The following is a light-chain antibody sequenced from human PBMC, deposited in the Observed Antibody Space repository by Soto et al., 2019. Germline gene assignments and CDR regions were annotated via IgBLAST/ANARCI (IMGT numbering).Light chain of an antibody. CDR2: EVS. V-gene: IGLV2-23*02. Sequence: APAQPAPLAGSPGQSITISCPGNSNDVGSYNLVSWYQQHPGKAPKLMIYEVSKRPSGVSNRFSGSKSGNTASLTISGLQAEDEADYYCCSYAGSSTPHYVFGTGTKVTVL. CDR3: CSYAGSSTPHYV. J-gene: IGLJ1*01. CDR1: SNDVGSYNL.